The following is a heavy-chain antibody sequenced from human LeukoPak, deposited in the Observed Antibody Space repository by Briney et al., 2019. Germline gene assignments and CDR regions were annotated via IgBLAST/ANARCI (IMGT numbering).Heavy chain of an antibody. D-gene: IGHD6-13*01. CDR3: ARQGAAGKYYYYYMDV. CDR1: GYNFPIYW. V-gene: IGHV5-51*01. Sequence: GESLKISCQGSGYNFPIYWIGWVRQMPGQGLEWMGIIYPDDSNTIYGPSFQGQVTISADRSINTAYLEWSSLKASDTAIYYCARQGAAGKYYYYYMDVWGKGTTVTVSS. CDR2: IYPDDSNT. J-gene: IGHJ6*03.